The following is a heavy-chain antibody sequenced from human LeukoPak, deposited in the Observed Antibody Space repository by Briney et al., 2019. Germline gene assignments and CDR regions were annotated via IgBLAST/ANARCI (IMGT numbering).Heavy chain of an antibody. V-gene: IGHV4-34*01. Sequence: SETLSLTCAVYGGSLSGYYWSWIRQPPGKGLEWIGEINHSGSTNYNPSLKSRVTISVDTSKNQFSLKLSSVTAADTAVYYCARGYVYFDYWGQGTLVTASS. CDR1: GGSLSGYY. CDR3: ARGYVYFDY. D-gene: IGHD3-10*02. J-gene: IGHJ4*02. CDR2: INHSGST.